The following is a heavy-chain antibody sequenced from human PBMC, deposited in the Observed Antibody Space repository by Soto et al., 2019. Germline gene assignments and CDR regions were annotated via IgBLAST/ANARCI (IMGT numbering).Heavy chain of an antibody. J-gene: IGHJ5*02. CDR3: ARWGHCISTSCSGYNWFDP. CDR2: IYHSGST. V-gene: IGHV4-4*02. CDR1: GGSISSSNW. D-gene: IGHD2-2*01. Sequence: PSETLSLTCAVSGGSISSSNWWSWVRQPPGKGLEWIGEIYHSGSTNYNPSLKSRVTISVDKSKNQFSLKLSSVTAADTAVYYCARWGHCISTSCSGYNWFDPWGQGTLVTVSS.